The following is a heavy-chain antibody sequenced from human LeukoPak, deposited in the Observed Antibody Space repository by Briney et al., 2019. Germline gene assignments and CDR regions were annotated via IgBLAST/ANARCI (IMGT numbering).Heavy chain of an antibody. V-gene: IGHV3-23*01. CDR2: ISGSGGTT. Sequence: PGGSLRLSCAASGFTFSSYAMSWVRQAPGKGLEWVSAISGSGGTTYYADSVKGRFTISRDNSKNALFLQMNSLRAEDTAVYHCARDSGGWWYSDLWGRGTLVTVSS. J-gene: IGHJ2*01. D-gene: IGHD2-15*01. CDR3: ARDSGGWWYSDL. CDR1: GFTFSSYA.